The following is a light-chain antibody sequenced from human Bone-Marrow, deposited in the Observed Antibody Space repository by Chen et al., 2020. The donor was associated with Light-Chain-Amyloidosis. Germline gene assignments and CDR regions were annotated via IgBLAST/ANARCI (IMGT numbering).Light chain of an antibody. CDR2: GTS. V-gene: IGKV3-20*01. Sequence: EIVLTQSPGTLSLSPGERVTLSCRASQSVHANYLTWYQQKPGQAPRLLISGTSSRAAGIPDRFSGSGSGTDCTLTISRLEPGDFAVYYCQQSSSSPITVGQGTRLEIK. CDR1: QSVHANY. CDR3: QQSSSSPIT. J-gene: IGKJ5*01.